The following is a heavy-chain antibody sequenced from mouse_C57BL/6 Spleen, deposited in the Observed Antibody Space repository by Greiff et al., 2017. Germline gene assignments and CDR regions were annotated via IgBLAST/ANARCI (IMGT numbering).Heavy chain of an antibody. CDR3: ARPDYDYDNAMDY. J-gene: IGHJ4*01. CDR1: GFTFSDYG. D-gene: IGHD2-4*01. Sequence: EVKLVESGGGLVKPGGSLKLSCAASGFTFSDYGMHWVRQAPEKGLEWVAYISSGSSTIYYADTVKGRFTISRVNAKNTLFLQMTSLRSEDTAMYYCARPDYDYDNAMDYWGQGTSVTVSS. CDR2: ISSGSSTI. V-gene: IGHV5-17*01.